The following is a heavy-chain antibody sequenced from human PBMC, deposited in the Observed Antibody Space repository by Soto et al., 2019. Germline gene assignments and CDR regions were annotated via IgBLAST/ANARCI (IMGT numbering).Heavy chain of an antibody. V-gene: IGHV3-21*01. J-gene: IGHJ4*02. CDR2: ISSTTNYI. Sequence: PGGSLRLSCAASGFTCSRYSMNWVRQAPGKGLEWVSSISSTTNYIYYADSMKGRFTVSRDNAKNSVYLDMNSLSAEDTAVYYCARESEDLTSNFDYWGQGTLVTVSS. CDR1: GFTCSRYS. CDR3: ARESEDLTSNFDY.